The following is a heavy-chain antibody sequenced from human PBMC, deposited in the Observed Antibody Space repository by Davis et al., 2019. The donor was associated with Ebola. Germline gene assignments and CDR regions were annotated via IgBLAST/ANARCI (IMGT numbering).Heavy chain of an antibody. V-gene: IGHV3-7*03. CDR2: INQGGSVK. Sequence: GGSLRLSCAASGFTFSSYRKAWVRQTPGKGLECVANINQGGSVKDYVDSVKGRFTISRDNTKNSLFLQMNSLRVEETAVYYCARWNYAFDSWGQGTLVTVSS. CDR1: GFTFSSYR. J-gene: IGHJ5*01. CDR3: ARWNYAFDS. D-gene: IGHD1-7*01.